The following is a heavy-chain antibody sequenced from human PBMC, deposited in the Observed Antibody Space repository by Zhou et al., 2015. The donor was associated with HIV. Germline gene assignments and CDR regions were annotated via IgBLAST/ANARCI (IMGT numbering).Heavy chain of an antibody. V-gene: IGHV1-69*06. CDR2: IIPMFGTA. CDR1: GGSFSSSA. Sequence: QVQLVQSGAEVKKPGSSVKVSCKTSGGSFSSSAISWVRQAPGQGLEWMGGIIPMFGTADYAQKFQGRVTITADRSTSTVYLEVRSLKSEDTAMYYCARDRGGATRPDWRYFDLWGRGTLVIVSS. D-gene: IGHD6-6*01. J-gene: IGHJ2*01. CDR3: ARDRGGATRPDWRYFDL.